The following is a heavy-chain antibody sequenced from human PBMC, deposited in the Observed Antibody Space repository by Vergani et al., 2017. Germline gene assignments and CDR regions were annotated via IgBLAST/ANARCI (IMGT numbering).Heavy chain of an antibody. J-gene: IGHJ4*02. D-gene: IGHD6-13*01. V-gene: IGHV4-59*01. CDR1: GGSISSYY. CDR3: ARAGLSWPNFDY. Sequence: QVQLQESGPGLVKPSETLSLTCTVSGGSISSYYWSWIRQPPGKGLEWIGYIYYRGSTNYNPSLKSRVTISVDTSKNQFSLKLSSVTAADTAVYYCARAGLSWPNFDYWGQGTLVTVSS. CDR2: IYYRGST.